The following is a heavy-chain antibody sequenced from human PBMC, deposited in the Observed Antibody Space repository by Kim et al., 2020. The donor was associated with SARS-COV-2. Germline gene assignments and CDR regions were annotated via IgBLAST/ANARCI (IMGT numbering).Heavy chain of an antibody. V-gene: IGHV3-48*02. J-gene: IGHJ3*02. CDR3: VRDCIARGLAGFDI. D-gene: IGHD6-13*01. Sequence: GGSLRLSCAASGFTFTSYSMNWVRQAPGKGLDWVSYISSSGSVIYYADSVKGRFTISRDNAKNSLYLQMNSLRDEDTAVYYCVRDCIARGLAGFDIWGQGTMVTVSS. CDR1: GFTFTSYS. CDR2: ISSSGSVI.